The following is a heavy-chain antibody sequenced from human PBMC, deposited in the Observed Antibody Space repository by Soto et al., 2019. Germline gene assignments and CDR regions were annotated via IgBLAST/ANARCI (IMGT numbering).Heavy chain of an antibody. CDR3: AKDRVVVPAAPTNYNYYYGMDV. Sequence: PGGSLRLSCAASGFTFSSYGMHWVRQAPGKGLEWVAVISYDGSNKYYADSVKGRFTISRDNSKNTLYLQMNSLRAEDTAVYYCAKDRVVVPAAPTNYNYYYGMDVWGQGTTVTVSS. CDR1: GFTFSSYG. D-gene: IGHD2-2*01. CDR2: ISYDGSNK. J-gene: IGHJ6*02. V-gene: IGHV3-30*18.